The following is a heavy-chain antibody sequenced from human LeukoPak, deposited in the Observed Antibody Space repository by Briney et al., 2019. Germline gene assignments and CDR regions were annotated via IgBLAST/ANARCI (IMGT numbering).Heavy chain of an antibody. Sequence: ASVKVSCKASGYTFTSYGISWVRQAPGQGLEWMGWISAYNGNTNYAQKLQGRVTMTTDTSTSTAYMELRSLRSDDTAVYYCARGRGERDGYNWNNWFDPWGQGTLVTVSS. D-gene: IGHD5-24*01. J-gene: IGHJ5*02. CDR3: ARGRGERDGYNWNNWFDP. CDR1: GYTFTSYG. CDR2: ISAYNGNT. V-gene: IGHV1-18*01.